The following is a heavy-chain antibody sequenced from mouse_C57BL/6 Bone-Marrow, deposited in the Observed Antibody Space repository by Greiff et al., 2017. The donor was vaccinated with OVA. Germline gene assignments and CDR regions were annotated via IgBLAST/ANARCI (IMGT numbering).Heavy chain of an antibody. CDR2: IYPRSGNT. CDR1: GYTFTSYG. D-gene: IGHD1-1*01. CDR3: ARGLWYYGSSYVGD. V-gene: IGHV1-81*01. Sequence: QVQLQQSGAELARPGASVKLSCKASGYTFTSYGISWVKQRTGQGLEWIGEIYPRSGNTYYNEKFKGKATLTADESSSTAYMELRSLTSEDSAVYFCARGLWYYGSSYVGDWGQGTTLTVSS. J-gene: IGHJ2*01.